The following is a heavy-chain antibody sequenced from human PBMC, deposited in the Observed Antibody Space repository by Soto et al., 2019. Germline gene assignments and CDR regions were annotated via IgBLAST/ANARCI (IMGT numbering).Heavy chain of an antibody. CDR1: GFTFSSYG. CDR2: IWYDGSNK. V-gene: IGHV3-33*01. Sequence: QVQLVESGGGVVQPGRSLRLSCAASGFTFSSYGMHWVRQAPGKGLEWVAVIWYDGSNKYYADSVKGRFTISRDNSKNTLYLQMNSRRAGDTAVYSCARAHTEYGTGGSGSWFAPWGQGTLVTVSS. D-gene: IGHD2-15*01. J-gene: IGHJ5*02. CDR3: ARAHTEYGTGGSGSWFAP.